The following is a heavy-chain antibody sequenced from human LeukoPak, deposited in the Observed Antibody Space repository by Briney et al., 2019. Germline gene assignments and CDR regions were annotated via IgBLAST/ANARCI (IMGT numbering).Heavy chain of an antibody. CDR3: ARERWVVPAADYGMDV. J-gene: IGHJ6*02. CDR1: GYTFTSYA. Sequence: ASVKVSCKASGYTFTSYAMHWVRQAPGQRLEWMGWINAGNGSTKYSQKFQGRVTITRDTSASTAYMELSSLRSEDTAVYYCARERWVVPAADYGMDVWGQGTTVTVSS. D-gene: IGHD2-2*01. CDR2: INAGNGST. V-gene: IGHV1-3*01.